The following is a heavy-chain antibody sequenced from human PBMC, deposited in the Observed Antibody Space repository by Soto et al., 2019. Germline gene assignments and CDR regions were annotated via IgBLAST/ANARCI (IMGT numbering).Heavy chain of an antibody. CDR3: AKNSEYASGSSLNHYLDC. CDR2: VKTDASEK. V-gene: IGHV3-7*01. CDR1: GFSLSSCW. J-gene: IGHJ4*01. Sequence: GGTLCLSCTVSGFSLSSCWMCWVCHGQATGMEWVSTVKTDASEKMYANSVKGRLTVSRVNAKNSLYLQMDSSMADATAVDYCAKNSEYASGSSLNHYLDCWGRGTLVTVSS. D-gene: IGHD3-10*01.